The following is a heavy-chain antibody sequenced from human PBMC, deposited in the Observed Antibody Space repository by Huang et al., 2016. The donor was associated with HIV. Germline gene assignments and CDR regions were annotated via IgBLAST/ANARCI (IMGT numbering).Heavy chain of an antibody. CDR3: ARRYNSRRDY. V-gene: IGHV4-34*02. CDR1: GGSFSGYY. Sequence: QVQLEQWGAGLLKASETLSLTCAVYGGSFSGYYWNWLRPAPGKGLEWVGEINQRGNTNYNPSLKSRVNMSVETSKGQFSLYLTSLSAADTGTYFCARRYNSRRDYWGRGTLVTVHS. J-gene: IGHJ4*02. CDR2: INQRGNT. D-gene: IGHD3-22*01.